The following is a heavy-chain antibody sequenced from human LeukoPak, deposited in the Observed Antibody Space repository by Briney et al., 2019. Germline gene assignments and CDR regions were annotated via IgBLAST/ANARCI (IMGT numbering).Heavy chain of an antibody. CDR2: IYYSGSS. CDR3: AREHIVAGKNWFDP. Sequence: KPADTLSLTCTVSGGSISSGGYYWSWIRQHPGKGLEWIGYIYYSGSSYYNPSLKSRVTISVDTSKNQFSLKLSSVTAADTAVYYCAREHIVAGKNWFDPWGQGTLVTVSS. J-gene: IGHJ5*02. CDR1: GGSISSGGYY. V-gene: IGHV4-31*03. D-gene: IGHD5-12*01.